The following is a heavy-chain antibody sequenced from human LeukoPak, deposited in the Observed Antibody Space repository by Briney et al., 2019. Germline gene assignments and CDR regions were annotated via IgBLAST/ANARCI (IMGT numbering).Heavy chain of an antibody. CDR1: GGSFSGYY. CDR2: INHSGST. Sequence: SETLSLTCAVYGGSFSGYYWSWIRQPPGKGLEWIGEINHSGSTNYNPSLKSRVTISVDTSKNQFSLKLSSVTAADTAVYYCARGVGRSSGWKGDYWGQGTLVTVSS. J-gene: IGHJ4*02. V-gene: IGHV4-34*01. CDR3: ARGVGRSSGWKGDY. D-gene: IGHD6-19*01.